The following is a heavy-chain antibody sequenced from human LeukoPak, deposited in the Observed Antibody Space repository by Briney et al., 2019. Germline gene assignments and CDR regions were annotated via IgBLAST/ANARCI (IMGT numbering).Heavy chain of an antibody. CDR2: ISSSGSTI. Sequence: GGSLRLSCAASGFTFSDYYMSWIRQAPGKGLEWVSYISSSGSTIYYADSVKGRFTISRDNAKNSLYLQMNSLRAEDTAVYYCARDPTRSPRITISGVGSKGGQGTLVTVSS. J-gene: IGHJ4*02. V-gene: IGHV3-11*04. CDR1: GFTFSDYY. CDR3: ARDPTRSPRITISGVGSK. D-gene: IGHD3-3*01.